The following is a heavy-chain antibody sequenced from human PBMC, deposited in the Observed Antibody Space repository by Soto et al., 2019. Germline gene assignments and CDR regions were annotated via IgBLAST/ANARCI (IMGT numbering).Heavy chain of an antibody. Sequence: PSETLSLTCTVSGGSISSYYWSWIRQPPGKGLEWIGYIYYSGSTNYNPSLKSRVTISVDTSKNQFSLKLSSVTAADTAVYYCAREERDGYNFESFDYWGQGTLVTVSS. CDR2: IYYSGST. CDR3: AREERDGYNFESFDY. D-gene: IGHD5-12*01. J-gene: IGHJ4*02. CDR1: GGSISSYY. V-gene: IGHV4-59*01.